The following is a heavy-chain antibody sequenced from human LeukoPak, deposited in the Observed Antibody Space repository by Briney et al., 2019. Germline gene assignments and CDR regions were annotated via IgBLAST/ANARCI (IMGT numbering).Heavy chain of an antibody. CDR2: IYHSGST. CDR3: ARDPPPPGAFDI. D-gene: IGHD1-14*01. J-gene: IGHJ3*02. V-gene: IGHV4-38-2*02. Sequence: SETLSLTCTVSGYSISSGYYWGWIRQPPGKGLEWIGSIYHSGSTYYNPSLKSRVTISVDTSKNQFSLKLTSVTAADTAVYYCARDPPPPGAFDIWGQGTMVTVSS. CDR1: GYSISSGYY.